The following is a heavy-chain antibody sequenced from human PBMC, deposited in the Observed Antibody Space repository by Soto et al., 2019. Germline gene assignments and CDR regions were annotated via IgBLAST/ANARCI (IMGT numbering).Heavy chain of an antibody. J-gene: IGHJ4*02. Sequence: QLQLQESGSGLVKPSQTLSLTCAVSGGSISSGGYSCNWLRQPPGKGLEWIGYIYHSGSTYYNPSLKRRVTISVDRSKNQFSLKLSSVTAADTAVYYCARGMTTVTTFDYWGQGTLVTVSS. CDR3: ARGMTTVTTFDY. D-gene: IGHD4-17*01. V-gene: IGHV4-30-2*01. CDR2: IYHSGST. CDR1: GGSISSGGYS.